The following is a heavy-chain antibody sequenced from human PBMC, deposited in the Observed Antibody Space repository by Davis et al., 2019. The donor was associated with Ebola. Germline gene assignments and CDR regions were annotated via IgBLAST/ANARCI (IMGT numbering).Heavy chain of an antibody. J-gene: IGHJ6*02. CDR1: GFTFSSYA. CDR3: AREVPSRYYYYGMDV. Sequence: GGSLRLSCAASGFTFSSYAMSWVRQAPGKGLEWVSAISGSGGSTYYADSVKGRFTISRENAKNSLYLQMNSLRAEDTAVYYCAREVPSRYYYYGMDVWGQGTTVTVSS. V-gene: IGHV3-23*01. CDR2: ISGSGGST.